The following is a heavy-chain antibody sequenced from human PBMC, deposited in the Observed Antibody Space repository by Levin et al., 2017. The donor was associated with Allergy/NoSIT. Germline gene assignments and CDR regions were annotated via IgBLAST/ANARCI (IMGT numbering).Heavy chain of an antibody. D-gene: IGHD3-16*01. CDR1: GFTFSSYW. CDR2: INSDGTNT. Sequence: GGSLRLSCAVSGFTFSSYWMHWVRQAPGKGLVWVSRINSDGTNTNYADSVKGRFTISRENAKNMLYLRLNNLRVEDTAVYYCARLSVINFDIWGQGTMVIVSS. J-gene: IGHJ3*02. CDR3: ARLSVINFDI. V-gene: IGHV3-74*01.